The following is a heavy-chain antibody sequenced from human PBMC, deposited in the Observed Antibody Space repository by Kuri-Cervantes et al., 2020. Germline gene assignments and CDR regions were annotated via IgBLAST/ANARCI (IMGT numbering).Heavy chain of an antibody. D-gene: IGHD3-22*01. Sequence: SETLSLTCTVSGGSISSYYWSWIRQPPGKGLEWIGYIYYSGRTDYNPSLKSLVTMSVDTSKNQFSLRLTSVTVADTAVYYCARFRSSGWYYFDYWGQGTLVTVSS. V-gene: IGHV4-59*12. CDR3: ARFRSSGWYYFDY. J-gene: IGHJ4*02. CDR2: IYYSGRT. CDR1: GGSISSYY.